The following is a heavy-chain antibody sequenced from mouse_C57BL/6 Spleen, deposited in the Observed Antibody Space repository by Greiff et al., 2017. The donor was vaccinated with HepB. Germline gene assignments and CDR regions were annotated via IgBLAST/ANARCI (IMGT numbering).Heavy chain of an antibody. CDR2: IYPSDSET. Sequence: QVQLQQPGAELVRPGSSVKLSCKASGYTFTSYWMDWVKQRPGQGLEWIGKIYPSDSETHYNQKFKDKATLTVDKSSSTAYMQLSSLTSEDSAVYYCARGGYWGQGTTLTVSS. J-gene: IGHJ2*01. CDR3: ARGGY. CDR1: GYTFTSYW. V-gene: IGHV1-61*01.